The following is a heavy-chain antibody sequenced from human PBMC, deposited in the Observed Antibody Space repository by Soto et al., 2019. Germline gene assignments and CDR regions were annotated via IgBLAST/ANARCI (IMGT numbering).Heavy chain of an antibody. D-gene: IGHD2-15*01. Sequence: SVKVSCKASGGTFSSYAISWVRQAPGQGLEWMGGIIPIFGTANYAQKFQGRVTITADESTSTAYMELSSLRSEDTAVYYCARDIVVVVAATPNSNYYYYGIDVWGQGTTVTVSS. CDR2: IIPIFGTA. CDR1: GGTFSSYA. J-gene: IGHJ6*02. CDR3: ARDIVVVVAATPNSNYYYYGIDV. V-gene: IGHV1-69*13.